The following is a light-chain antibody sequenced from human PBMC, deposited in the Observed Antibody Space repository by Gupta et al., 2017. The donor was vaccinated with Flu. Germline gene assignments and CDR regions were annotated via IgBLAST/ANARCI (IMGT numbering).Light chain of an antibody. J-gene: IGKJ1*01. CDR1: ESVSNNY. V-gene: IGKV3-20*01. CDR2: AAS. CDR3: QEYHNSRT. Sequence: EIVFTQSPGTLSLSPGERATLSCRASESVSNNYLAWFQQKPGQAPRLLSYAASSRATGIPDRVSGSGSGIDFTLTIHRLEPEDFAVYYCQEYHNSRTFGQGTKVEIK.